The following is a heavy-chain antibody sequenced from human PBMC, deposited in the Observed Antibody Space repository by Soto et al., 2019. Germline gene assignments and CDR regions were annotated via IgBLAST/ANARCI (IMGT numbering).Heavy chain of an antibody. V-gene: IGHV1-18*01. CDR3: AREGYDILTGYFQGSYFFDY. J-gene: IGHJ4*02. CDR2: ISAYNGNT. D-gene: IGHD3-9*01. Sequence: ASVKVSCKSSGYTFTSYGIIWVRQAPGQGLEWMGWISAYNGNTNYAQKLQGRVTMTTDTSTSTAYMELRSLRSDDTAVYYCAREGYDILTGYFQGSYFFDYWGQGTLVTVSS. CDR1: GYTFTSYG.